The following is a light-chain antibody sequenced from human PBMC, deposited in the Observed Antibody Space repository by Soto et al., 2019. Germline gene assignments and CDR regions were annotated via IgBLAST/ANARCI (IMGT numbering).Light chain of an antibody. CDR2: AAS. Sequence: DIQITQSPSSLSASVEDRVIITCRPSQSISNHLNLYQQKPGKAPKLLIFAASRLQSWVPSRFSGSRSGPDCTLTISSLQPEDFATYYCQQSYSSPPTFGQGTKVDIK. V-gene: IGKV1-39*01. CDR3: QQSYSSPPT. J-gene: IGKJ1*01. CDR1: QSISNH.